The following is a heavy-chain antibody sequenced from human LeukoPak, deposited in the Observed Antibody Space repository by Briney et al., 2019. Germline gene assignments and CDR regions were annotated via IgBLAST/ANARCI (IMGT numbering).Heavy chain of an antibody. Sequence: SQTLSLTCTVSGGSISSGSYYWSWIRQPPGKGLEWIGYIYYSGSTNYNPSLKSRVTISVDTSKNQFSLKLSSVTAADTAVYYCARELDDNWFDPWGQGTLVTVSS. D-gene: IGHD1-1*01. J-gene: IGHJ5*02. CDR2: IYYSGST. CDR1: GGSISSGSYY. CDR3: ARELDDNWFDP. V-gene: IGHV4-61*01.